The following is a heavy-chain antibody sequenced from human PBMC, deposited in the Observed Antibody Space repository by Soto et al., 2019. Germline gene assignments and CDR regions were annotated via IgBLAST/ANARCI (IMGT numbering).Heavy chain of an antibody. CDR2: IKQDGSEK. V-gene: IGHV3-7*01. CDR1: GFNFSSYC. J-gene: IGHJ6*02. CDR3: ARDRYSYYDFCSGPIPYYYYGMDV. D-gene: IGHD3-3*01. Sequence: VRSQRLSYAASGFNFSSYCMSWVRQAPGKGLEWVANIKQDGSEKYYVDSVKGRFTISRDNAKNSLYLQMNSLRAEDTAVYYCARDRYSYYDFCSGPIPYYYYGMDVWGQGTTVTVS.